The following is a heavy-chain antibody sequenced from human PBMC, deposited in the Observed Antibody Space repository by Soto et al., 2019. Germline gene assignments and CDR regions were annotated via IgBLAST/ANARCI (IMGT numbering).Heavy chain of an antibody. CDR3: ARDRSRNLDV. Sequence: QVQLQESGPRLVKPSETLSLTCTVSGGSIRGDYWSWIRQTPGKGLEWMGYVYDAGRTSYNPSLQSRVTLSEDTSNNRLSLTLRSVTAADTAVYFCARDRSRNLDVWGKGTTVTVSS. CDR2: VYDAGRT. CDR1: GGSIRGDY. J-gene: IGHJ6*04. V-gene: IGHV4-59*12.